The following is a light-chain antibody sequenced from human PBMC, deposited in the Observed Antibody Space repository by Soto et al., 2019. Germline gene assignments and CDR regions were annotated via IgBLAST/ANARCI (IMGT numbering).Light chain of an antibody. CDR2: GAS. Sequence: IVMTQSPATLSLSAGERATLSCRASQSVSTNLVWYQQKPGQAPRLLIYGASSRATDIPDRFSGSESGTEVTLTISRLKPEDFAVYYCEQYNNWPITFGQGTRLEIK. J-gene: IGKJ5*01. V-gene: IGKV3D-15*01. CDR1: QSVSTN. CDR3: EQYNNWPIT.